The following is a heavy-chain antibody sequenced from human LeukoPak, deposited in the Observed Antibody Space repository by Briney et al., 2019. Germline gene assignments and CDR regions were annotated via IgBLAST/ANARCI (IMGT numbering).Heavy chain of an antibody. Sequence: PGGSLRLSCAASGFTFDDYAMHWVRQAPGKGLEWVSGISWNSGSIGYADSVKGRFTISIDNAKNSLYLQMNSLRAEDTALYYCAKDISRYYGSGSYFRIWGQGTLVTVSS. J-gene: IGHJ4*02. D-gene: IGHD3-10*01. CDR2: ISWNSGSI. CDR3: AKDISRYYGSGSYFRI. V-gene: IGHV3-9*01. CDR1: GFTFDDYA.